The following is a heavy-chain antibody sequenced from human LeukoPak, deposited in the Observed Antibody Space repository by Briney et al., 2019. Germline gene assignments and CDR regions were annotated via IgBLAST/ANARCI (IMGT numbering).Heavy chain of an antibody. J-gene: IGHJ3*02. CDR2: IYSGGST. CDR1: EFTVSSNY. V-gene: IGHV3-66*01. Sequence: GGSLRLSCAASEFTVSSNYMSWVRQAPGKGLEWVSVIYSGGSTYYADSVKGRFTISRDNSKNTLFLQMNSLRAEDTAIYYCAIQTSGTFDIWGQGTMVTVSS. CDR3: AIQTSGTFDI.